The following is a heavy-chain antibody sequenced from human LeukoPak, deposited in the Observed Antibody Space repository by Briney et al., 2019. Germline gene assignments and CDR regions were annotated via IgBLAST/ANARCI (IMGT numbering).Heavy chain of an antibody. CDR3: AGGIASTGRYYFDY. CDR1: GYTFTSYG. CDR2: ISAYNGNT. Sequence: ASVKVSCKASGYTFTSYGVTWVRQAPGQGLEWMGWISAYNGNTNYAQRFQGRVTMTTDTSTTTASMELRSLRSDDTAVFYCAGGIASTGRYYFDYWGQGTLVTVSS. V-gene: IGHV1-18*01. D-gene: IGHD6-13*01. J-gene: IGHJ4*02.